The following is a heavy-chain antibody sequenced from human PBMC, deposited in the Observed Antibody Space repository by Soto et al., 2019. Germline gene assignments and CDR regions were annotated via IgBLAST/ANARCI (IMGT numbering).Heavy chain of an antibody. D-gene: IGHD2-2*02. V-gene: IGHV6-1*01. CDR3: ARDLGPWYIVVVPAAIGWFDP. J-gene: IGHJ5*02. CDR1: GDSVSSNSAA. Sequence: QVQLQQSGPGLVKPSQTLSLTCAISGDSVSSNSAAWNWIRQSPSRGLEWLGRTYYRSKWYNDYAVSVKSRITINTDTSKNQFSLQLNSVTPEDTAVYYCARDLGPWYIVVVPAAIGWFDPWGQGTLVTVSS. CDR2: TYYRSKWYN.